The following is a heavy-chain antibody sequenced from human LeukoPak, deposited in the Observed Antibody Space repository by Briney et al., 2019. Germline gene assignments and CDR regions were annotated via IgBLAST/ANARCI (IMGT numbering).Heavy chain of an antibody. J-gene: IGHJ4*02. Sequence: PSETLSLTCTVSGGSISSGDYYWSWIRQHPGKGPEWMGYIYYRGTTYYNPSLRSRIIMSVDTSKNQFSLKVSSVTAEDTAVYYCARVGSYGFGSLPTYFDYWGQGTLVTVSS. CDR1: GGSISSGDYY. CDR2: IYYRGTT. D-gene: IGHD5-18*01. CDR3: ARVGSYGFGSLPTYFDY. V-gene: IGHV4-31*03.